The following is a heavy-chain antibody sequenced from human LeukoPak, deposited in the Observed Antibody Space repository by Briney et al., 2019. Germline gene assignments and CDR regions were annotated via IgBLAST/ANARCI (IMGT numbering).Heavy chain of an antibody. CDR1: GGSISSSSDY. Sequence: SETLSLTCTVSGGSISSSSDYWGWIRQPPGKGLEWIGSIYYSGSTYYNPSLMSRVTISVDTSKNQFSLKLSSVTAADTAVYYCARGDLVGAHFDYWGQGTLVTVSS. J-gene: IGHJ4*02. D-gene: IGHD1-26*01. CDR3: ARGDLVGAHFDY. V-gene: IGHV4-39*07. CDR2: IYYSGST.